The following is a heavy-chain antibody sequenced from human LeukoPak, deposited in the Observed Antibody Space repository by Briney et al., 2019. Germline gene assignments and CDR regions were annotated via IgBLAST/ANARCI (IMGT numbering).Heavy chain of an antibody. V-gene: IGHV4-39*07. CDR3: ARAGGYGLIDY. CDR1: GGSIRSSSYN. CDR2: LHYTGSA. J-gene: IGHJ4*02. D-gene: IGHD5-18*01. Sequence: SETLSLTCTVSGGSIRSSSYNWGWIRQPPGKGLEWIGSLHYTGSAYYNPSLKSRVTISLDTSKNQFSLKVGSMTAADTAVYYCARAGGYGLIDYWGQGTMVTVSS.